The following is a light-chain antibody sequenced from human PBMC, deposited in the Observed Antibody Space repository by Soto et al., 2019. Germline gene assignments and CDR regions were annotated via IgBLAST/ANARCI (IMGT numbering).Light chain of an antibody. V-gene: IGKV3-20*01. CDR3: QQYGSSPMT. CDR1: QSVTSSY. CDR2: GAS. J-gene: IGKJ1*01. Sequence: EIVLTQSPGTLSLSPGERATLSCRASQSVTSSYLAWYQQKPGQAPRLLIYGASSRATGIPDRFSDSESGTDFTLNISRLEPEDFEVYYCQQYGSSPMTFGQGTKVEIK.